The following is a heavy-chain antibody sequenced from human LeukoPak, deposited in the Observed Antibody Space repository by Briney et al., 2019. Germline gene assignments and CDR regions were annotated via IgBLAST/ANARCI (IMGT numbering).Heavy chain of an antibody. J-gene: IGHJ4*02. CDR3: ASGLRPSIAAAGHY. D-gene: IGHD6-13*01. CDR1: GFTFSSYA. Sequence: PGGSLRLSCAASGFTFSSYAMSWVRQAPGKGLEWVSAISGSGGSTYYADSVKGRFTISRDNSKNTLYLQMNSLRPEDTAVYYCASGLRPSIAAAGHYWGQGTLVAVSS. V-gene: IGHV3-23*01. CDR2: ISGSGGST.